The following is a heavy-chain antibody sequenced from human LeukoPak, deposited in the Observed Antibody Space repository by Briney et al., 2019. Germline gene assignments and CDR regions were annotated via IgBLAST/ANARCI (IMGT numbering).Heavy chain of an antibody. Sequence: KTSETLSLTCTVSGGSISSGSYYWSWIRQPAGKGLEWIGRIYTSGSTNYNPSLKSRVTISVDTSKNQFSLKLSSVTAADTAVYYCARDRSGWYGIDYWGQGTLVTVSS. CDR2: IYTSGST. CDR3: ARDRSGWYGIDY. D-gene: IGHD6-19*01. CDR1: GGSISSGSYY. V-gene: IGHV4-61*02. J-gene: IGHJ4*02.